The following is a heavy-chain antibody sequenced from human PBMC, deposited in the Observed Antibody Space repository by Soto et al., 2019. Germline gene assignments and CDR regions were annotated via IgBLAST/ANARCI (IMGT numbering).Heavy chain of an antibody. D-gene: IGHD2-2*01. J-gene: IGHJ3*02. CDR1: GYSFTNYW. CDR2: IYPGDSDT. CDR3: ARSSRQYQLSDAFDI. V-gene: IGHV5-51*01. Sequence: GESLKISCKGSGYSFTNYWIGWVRQMPGKGLEWMGIIYPGDSDTRYSPSFQGQVTISADKSISTAYLQWSSLKASDTAMYYCARSSRQYQLSDAFDIWGQGTMVTVSS.